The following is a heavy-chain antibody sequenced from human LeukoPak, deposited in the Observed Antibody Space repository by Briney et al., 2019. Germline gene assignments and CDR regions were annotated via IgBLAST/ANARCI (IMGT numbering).Heavy chain of an antibody. CDR1: GFTFTSYA. J-gene: IGHJ3*02. CDR3: ARAKPGLYAFDI. Sequence: PGGSLRLSCAASGFTFTSYAMHWVRQAPGKGLEWVAVISYDGSNKYYADSVKGRFTISRDNSKNTLYLQMNSLRAEDTAVYYCARAKPGLYAFDIWGQGTMVTVSS. D-gene: IGHD4/OR15-4a*01. CDR2: ISYDGSNK. V-gene: IGHV3-30*04.